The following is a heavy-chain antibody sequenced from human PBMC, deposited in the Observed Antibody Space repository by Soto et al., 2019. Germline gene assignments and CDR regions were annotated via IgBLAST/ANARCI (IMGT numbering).Heavy chain of an antibody. V-gene: IGHV3-23*01. J-gene: IGHJ4*02. Sequence: PGGSLRLSCAASGFTFSSYAMSWVRQAPGKGLEWVSAISGGGSTSYADSVKGRFTISRDNSKNMLYVEMNSLRAEDTAVYYCAKDITMVRGVIITPSPFDYWGQGTLVTVSS. CDR3: AKDITMVRGVIITPSPFDY. CDR2: ISGGGST. CDR1: GFTFSSYA. D-gene: IGHD3-10*01.